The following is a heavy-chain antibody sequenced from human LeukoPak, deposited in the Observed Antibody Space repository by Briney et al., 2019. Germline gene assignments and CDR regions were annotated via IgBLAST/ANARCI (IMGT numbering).Heavy chain of an antibody. CDR1: GYTFTSYY. D-gene: IGHD6-6*01. J-gene: IGHJ6*03. V-gene: IGHV1-46*01. CDR2: INPSGGST. Sequence: ASVKVSCKASGYTFTSYYMHWVRQAPGQGLEWMGIINPSGGSTSYAQKFQGRVTMTRDTSISTAYMELSRLRSDDTAVYYCARDPTGYSSSFGARSYYYYYYMDVWGKGTTVTVSS. CDR3: ARDPTGYSSSFGARSYYYYYYMDV.